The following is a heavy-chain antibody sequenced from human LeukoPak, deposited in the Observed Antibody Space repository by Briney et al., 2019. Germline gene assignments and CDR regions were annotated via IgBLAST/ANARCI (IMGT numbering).Heavy chain of an antibody. V-gene: IGHV1-46*01. CDR2: INPSGGST. CDR3: ASNCSGDCYLSYAFEL. CDR1: GYTFTSYY. Sequence: ASVKVSCKATGYTFTSYYVHWVRQAPGQGLEWMGIINPSGGSTTYAQKFQGRVTMTRDTSTSTVYMGLTSLRSEDTAVYYCASNCSGDCYLSYAFELWGQGTMVTVSS. D-gene: IGHD2-21*02. J-gene: IGHJ3*01.